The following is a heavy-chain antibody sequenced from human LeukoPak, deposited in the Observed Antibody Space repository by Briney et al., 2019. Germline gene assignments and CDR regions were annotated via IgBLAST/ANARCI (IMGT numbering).Heavy chain of an antibody. CDR2: ISGSGGST. D-gene: IGHD5-24*01. V-gene: IGHV3-23*01. Sequence: GGSLRLSCVASGFTFSSYAMSWVCQAPGKGLEWVSAISGSGGSTYYADSVKGRITISRDSSKNTLYLQMNSLRAEDTAVYYCAKHRSYDGYVSAFDIWGQGTMVTVSS. CDR1: GFTFSSYA. J-gene: IGHJ3*02. CDR3: AKHRSYDGYVSAFDI.